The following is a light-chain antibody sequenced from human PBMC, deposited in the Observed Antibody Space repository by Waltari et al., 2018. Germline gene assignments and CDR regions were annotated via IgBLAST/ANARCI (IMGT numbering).Light chain of an antibody. Sequence: DIVMTQSPDSLAVSLGERATINCKSSQSVLYSSNNKNYLAWYQQKPGQPPKLLIYWASTRESGVPDRFSGSGSATDFTLTISSLQAEDVAVYYCQQYYSALRGTFGPGTKLEIK. J-gene: IGKJ2*01. CDR3: QQYYSALRGT. CDR2: WAS. V-gene: IGKV4-1*01. CDR1: QSVLYSSNNKNY.